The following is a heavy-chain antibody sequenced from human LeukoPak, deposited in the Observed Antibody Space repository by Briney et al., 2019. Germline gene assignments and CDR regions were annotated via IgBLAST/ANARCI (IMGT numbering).Heavy chain of an antibody. Sequence: SETLSLTCVVYGGSFSGNYWSWIRQPPGKGLEWIGEINNSGSTNYNPSLKSRVTISVGTPKNQFSLKVSSVTAADTAVYYCARGYNRGSYYNYWGQGTMVTVSS. J-gene: IGHJ4*02. CDR2: INNSGST. D-gene: IGHD1-26*01. CDR3: ARGYNRGSYYNY. V-gene: IGHV4-34*01. CDR1: GGSFSGNY.